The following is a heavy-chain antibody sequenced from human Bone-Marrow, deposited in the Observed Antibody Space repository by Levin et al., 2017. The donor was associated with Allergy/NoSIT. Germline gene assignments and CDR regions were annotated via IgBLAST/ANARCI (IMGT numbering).Heavy chain of an antibody. CDR3: ARVDNGSGSDLIAG. CDR2: ISAYNGNT. D-gene: IGHD3-10*01. V-gene: IGHV1-18*01. Sequence: ASVKVSCKASGYTFTSYGISWVRQAPGQGLEWMGWISAYNGNTNYAQKLQGRVTMTTDTSTSTAYMELRSLRSDDTAVYYCARVDNGSGSDLIAGWGQGTLVTVSS. J-gene: IGHJ4*02. CDR1: GYTFTSYG.